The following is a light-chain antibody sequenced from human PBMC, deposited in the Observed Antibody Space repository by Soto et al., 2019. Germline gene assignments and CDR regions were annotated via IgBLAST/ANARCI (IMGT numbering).Light chain of an antibody. J-gene: IGKJ1*01. CDR3: QQYGRSPRT. CDR1: QSVSSSY. CDR2: GAS. Sequence: EIVLTQSPGTLSLSPGERATLSCRASQSVSSSYLAWYQQNPGHAPRLLNYGASRRATGLPERISGSGSGTDFTLTISRLEPEFFAVYCCQQYGRSPRTFGQGTKVDIK. V-gene: IGKV3-20*01.